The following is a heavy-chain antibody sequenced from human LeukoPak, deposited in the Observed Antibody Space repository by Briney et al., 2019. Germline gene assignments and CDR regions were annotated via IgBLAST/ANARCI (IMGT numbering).Heavy chain of an antibody. D-gene: IGHD3-22*01. CDR1: GFSLSTSGVG. Sequence: SGPTLVNPTQTLTLTCTFSGFSLSTSGVGVGWIRQPPGKALEWLALIYWDDDKRYSPSLKSRLTITKDTSKNQVVLTMTNMDPVDTATYCCAHVFYYYDSSGPQYYFDYWGQGTLVTVSS. CDR2: IYWDDDK. J-gene: IGHJ4*02. CDR3: AHVFYYYDSSGPQYYFDY. V-gene: IGHV2-5*02.